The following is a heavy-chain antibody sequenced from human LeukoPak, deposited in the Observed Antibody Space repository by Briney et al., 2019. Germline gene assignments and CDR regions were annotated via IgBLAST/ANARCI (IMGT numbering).Heavy chain of an antibody. CDR1: GDSVTSTY. Sequence: PSETLSLTCSVSGDSVTSTYWSWIRQPPGKGLEWIAYGHHSGSSNYNPSFRSRVIIPVDTSRNQFSLRLSSVTAADTAIYYCARESAGSLHDSTAAFHYWGQGILVIVSS. J-gene: IGHJ4*02. V-gene: IGHV4-59*02. CDR3: ARESAGSLHDSTAAFHY. D-gene: IGHD2-8*02. CDR2: GHHSGSS.